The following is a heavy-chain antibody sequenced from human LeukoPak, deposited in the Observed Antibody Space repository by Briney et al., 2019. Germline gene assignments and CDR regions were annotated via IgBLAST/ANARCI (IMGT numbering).Heavy chain of an antibody. V-gene: IGHV3-66*01. CDR1: GFTVSSNY. Sequence: PGGSLRLSCAASGFTVSSNYMSWVRQAPGKGLEWVSVIYSGGSTYYADSVKGRFTISRDNSKNTLYLQMNSLRAEDTAVYYCASGMSSAVAGTIGYWGQGTLVTVSS. CDR3: ASGMSSAVAGTIGY. CDR2: IYSGGST. D-gene: IGHD6-19*01. J-gene: IGHJ4*02.